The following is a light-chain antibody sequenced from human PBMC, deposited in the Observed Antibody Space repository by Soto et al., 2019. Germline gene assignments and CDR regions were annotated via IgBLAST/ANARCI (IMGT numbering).Light chain of an antibody. CDR3: SSYTGSTNYV. CDR1: SSDVGIYNY. V-gene: IGLV2-14*01. CDR2: QVT. Sequence: QSALTQPASVSGSPGQSITISCTGTSSDVGIYNYVSWYQQHPGKAPKLMIYQVTNRPSGVSNRFSGSKSGNTASLTISGLQAEDEADYYCSSYTGSTNYVSGTGTKVTVL. J-gene: IGLJ1*01.